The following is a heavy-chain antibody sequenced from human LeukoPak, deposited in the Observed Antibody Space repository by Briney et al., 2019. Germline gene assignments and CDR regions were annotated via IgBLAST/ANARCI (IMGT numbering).Heavy chain of an antibody. CDR3: ARDAAIYDTSAYYYLW. CDR2: ITPMFGTA. V-gene: IGHV1-69*13. D-gene: IGHD3-22*01. J-gene: IGHJ4*02. CDR1: GGTFSRYA. Sequence: SVKVSCKASGGTFSRYAISWVRQAPGQGLEWMGGITPMFGTANYAQKFQGRVTITADESTSTAYMELSSLRSEDRAVYYCARDAAIYDTSAYYYLWWGQGTLVTVSS.